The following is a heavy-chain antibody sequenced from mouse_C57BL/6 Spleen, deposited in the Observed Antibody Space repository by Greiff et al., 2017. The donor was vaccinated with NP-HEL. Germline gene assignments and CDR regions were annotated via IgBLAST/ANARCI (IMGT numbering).Heavy chain of an antibody. J-gene: IGHJ2*01. CDR3: ARGGYDVDY. D-gene: IGHD2-2*01. Sequence: VQLPQPGAGLVRPGSSVKLSFQASGSPFPSFWVGWVEQRPGQGLEWIGNIYPSDSETPYNQKFKDKATLTVDKSSSTAYMQLSSLTSEDSAVYYCARGGYDVDYWGQGTTLTVSS. CDR2: IYPSDSET. CDR1: GSPFPSFW. V-gene: IGHV1-61*01.